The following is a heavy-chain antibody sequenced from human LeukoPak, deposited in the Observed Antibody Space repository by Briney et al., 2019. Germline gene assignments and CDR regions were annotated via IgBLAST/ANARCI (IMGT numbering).Heavy chain of an antibody. V-gene: IGHV3-23*01. D-gene: IGHD6-19*01. J-gene: IGHJ4*02. CDR2: ISGSGSTI. CDR1: GFTFSSYA. Sequence: PGGSLRLSCAASGFTFSSYAMSWVRQAPGKGLEWVSAISGSGSTIYYADSVKGRFTISRDNAKNSLFLQMNSLRAEDTAVYYCARRAYSSGWYFFDYWGQGTLVTVSS. CDR3: ARRAYSSGWYFFDY.